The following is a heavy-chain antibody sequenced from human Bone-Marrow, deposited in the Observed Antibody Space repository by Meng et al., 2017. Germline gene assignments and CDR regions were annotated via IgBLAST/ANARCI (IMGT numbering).Heavy chain of an antibody. V-gene: IGHV4-59*01. CDR3: ARINYDSSGYYLRK. J-gene: IGHJ4*02. Sequence: SETLSLTCTVSGGSINSYHWSWIRQPPGKGLEWIGYIYYNGSPNYNPSLNSRVTISVDTSKNQFSLKLSSVTAADTAVYYCARINYDSSGYYLRKWGQGTLVTVSS. D-gene: IGHD3-22*01. CDR2: IYYNGSP. CDR1: GGSINSYH.